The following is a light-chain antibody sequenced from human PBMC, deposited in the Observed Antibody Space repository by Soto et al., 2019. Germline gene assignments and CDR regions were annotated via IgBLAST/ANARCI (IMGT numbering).Light chain of an antibody. J-gene: IGKJ1*01. CDR3: QQGYDLCWN. V-gene: IGKV1-39*01. CDR1: QPIGTS. CDR2: AAS. Sequence: ETRLYHSLSYVCLFLGYSVTLKCRASQPIGTSLNWYQQKAGKAPKVLISAASRLQSGVPSRFSGSGSGTDFTLTIRSLQPEDSATYYCQQGYDLCWNFGQGTKVDIK.